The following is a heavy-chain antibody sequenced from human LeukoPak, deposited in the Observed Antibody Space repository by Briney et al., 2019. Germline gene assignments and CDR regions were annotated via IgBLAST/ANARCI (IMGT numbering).Heavy chain of an antibody. V-gene: IGHV1-2*02. Sequence: GASVKVSCKASGYTFTGHHMHWVRQAPGQGLEWMGWIAPNSGGTNYAQKFQGRVTMTRDTSISTAYMEVSRLRSDDTAVYYCAREYSSSSGRLYDYWGQGTLVTVSS. J-gene: IGHJ4*02. CDR2: IAPNSGGT. CDR3: AREYSSSSGRLYDY. D-gene: IGHD6-6*01. CDR1: GYTFTGHH.